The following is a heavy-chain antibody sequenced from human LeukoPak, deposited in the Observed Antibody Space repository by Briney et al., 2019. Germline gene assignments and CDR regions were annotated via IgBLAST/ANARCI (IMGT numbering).Heavy chain of an antibody. Sequence: ASVKVSCKASGYTFTGYYMHWVRQAPGQGLEWMGWINLNSGGTNYAQKFQGRVTMTRDTSISTAYMELSRLRSDDTAVYYCARDYDFWSGYPKYYFDYWGQGTLVTVSS. CDR3: ARDYDFWSGYPKYYFDY. CDR1: GYTFTGYY. J-gene: IGHJ4*02. D-gene: IGHD3-3*01. CDR2: INLNSGGT. V-gene: IGHV1-2*02.